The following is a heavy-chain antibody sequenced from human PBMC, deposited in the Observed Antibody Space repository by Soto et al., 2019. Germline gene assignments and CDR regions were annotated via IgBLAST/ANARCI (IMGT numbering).Heavy chain of an antibody. CDR2: IYPGDSDT. CDR1: GYSFTSYW. V-gene: IGHV5-51*01. J-gene: IGHJ6*03. CDR3: ARALGKQPPGYGFWYYYYMDV. D-gene: IGHD7-27*01. Sequence: GESLKISCKGSGYSFTSYWIGWVRQMPGKGLEWMGIIYPGDSDTRYSPSFQGQVTISADKSISTAYLQWSSLKASDTAMYYCARALGKQPPGYGFWYYYYMDVWGKGTTVTVSS.